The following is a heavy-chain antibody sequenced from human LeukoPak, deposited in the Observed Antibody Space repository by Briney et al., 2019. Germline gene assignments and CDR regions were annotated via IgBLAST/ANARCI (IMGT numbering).Heavy chain of an antibody. D-gene: IGHD1-26*01. CDR3: ARDAGGRTQREGWFDP. V-gene: IGHV3-21*01. CDR2: INSDGIWI. CDR1: GFTFSNYW. Sequence: GGSLRLSCAASGFTFSNYWMSWVRQAPGKGLEWVSSINSDGIWIYYADSVKGRFTISRDNARNSLYLQMNSLRVEDTAVYYCARDAGGRTQREGWFDPWGQGTLVTVSS. J-gene: IGHJ5*02.